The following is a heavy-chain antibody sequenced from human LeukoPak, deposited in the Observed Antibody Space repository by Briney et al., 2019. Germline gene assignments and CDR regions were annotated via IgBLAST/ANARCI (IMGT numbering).Heavy chain of an antibody. CDR1: GFTFSSYW. CDR3: VRESYSRGDFN. CDR2: IKQDGSEK. Sequence: GGSLRLSCAASGFTFSSYWMSWVRQAPGKGLEWVANIKQDGSEKYYVDSVKGRFTISRDNAKNSLYLQMNSLTAEDTAVYYCVRESYSRGDFNWGQGTLVSVSS. J-gene: IGHJ4*02. D-gene: IGHD2-21*01. V-gene: IGHV3-7*01.